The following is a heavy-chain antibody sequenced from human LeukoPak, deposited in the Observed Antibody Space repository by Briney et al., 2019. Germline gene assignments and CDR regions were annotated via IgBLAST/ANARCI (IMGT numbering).Heavy chain of an antibody. D-gene: IGHD3-10*01. J-gene: IGHJ5*02. Sequence: GGSLRLSCAASGFTFSSYSMNWVRQAPGKGLEWVSYISSSSTIYYADSVKGRFTISRDNAKNSLYLQMNSLRAEDTAVYYCASLYGSGPKWFDPWGQGTLVTVSS. CDR1: GFTFSSYS. CDR3: ASLYGSGPKWFDP. CDR2: ISSSSTI. V-gene: IGHV3-48*01.